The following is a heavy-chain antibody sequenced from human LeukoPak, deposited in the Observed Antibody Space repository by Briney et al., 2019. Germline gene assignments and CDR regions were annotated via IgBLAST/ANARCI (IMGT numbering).Heavy chain of an antibody. V-gene: IGHV4-39*01. D-gene: IGHD6-13*01. CDR3: ARHGGSSIWYPSWFDP. CDR1: GGPITSSDHF. J-gene: IGHJ5*02. CDR2: SYYRGST. Sequence: SETLSLTCTVSGGPITSSDHFWAWSRQPPGKGLEWIGSSYYRGSTYYNPSLKSRVTISIDTSKNQFSLKLGSVTAADTAVYYCARHGGSSIWYPSWFDPWGQGTLVTVSS.